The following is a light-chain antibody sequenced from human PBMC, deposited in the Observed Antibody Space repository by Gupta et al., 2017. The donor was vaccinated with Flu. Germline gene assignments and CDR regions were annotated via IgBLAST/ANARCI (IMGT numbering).Light chain of an antibody. CDR1: QSTRNY. CDR3: QQSYDIPPT. V-gene: IGKV1-39*01. CDR2: ASS. Sequence: DIQLTQSPSSLSASVGDRVTISCRASQSTRNYLHWYQQRPGEAPRLLIYASSTLQGGVPSRFRGHGSGTAFTLTINSLNPDDFAIYACQQSYDIPPTFGQGTKVEIQ. J-gene: IGKJ1*01.